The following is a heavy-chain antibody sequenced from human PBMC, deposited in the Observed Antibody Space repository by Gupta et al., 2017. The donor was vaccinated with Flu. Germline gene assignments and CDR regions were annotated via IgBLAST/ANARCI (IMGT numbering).Heavy chain of an antibody. J-gene: IGHJ4*02. V-gene: IGHV1-2*02. CDR3: AREKAGSPIRGMIIWSH. D-gene: IGHD3-10*01. Sequence: QVQLVQSGAELKKPGASVKVSCKASGYTFTDSYIHWVRQAPGQGLEWMGWINPDSGDTNFAQEFRGRVTMTRYTSISTAYLEMSSLRPDDTAVYFCAREKAGSPIRGMIIWSHWGQGTLVSVSS. CDR2: INPDSGDT. CDR1: GYTFTDSY.